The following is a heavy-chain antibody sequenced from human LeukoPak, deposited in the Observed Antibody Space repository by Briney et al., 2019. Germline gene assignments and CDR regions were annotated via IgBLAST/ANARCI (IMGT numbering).Heavy chain of an antibody. CDR1: GGSISSGSYY. CDR3: ARVVGAHLRIAARQDYYYMDV. CDR2: IYTSGST. V-gene: IGHV4-61*02. D-gene: IGHD6-6*01. J-gene: IGHJ6*03. Sequence: SQTLSLTCTVSGGSISSGSYYWSWIRQPAGKGLEWIGRIYTSGSTNYNPSLKSRVTISVDTSKNPFSLKLSSVTAADTAVYYCARVVGAHLRIAARQDYYYMDVWGKGTTVTVSS.